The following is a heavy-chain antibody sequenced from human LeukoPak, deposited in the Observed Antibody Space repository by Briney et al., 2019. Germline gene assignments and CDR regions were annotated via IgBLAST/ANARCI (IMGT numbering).Heavy chain of an antibody. CDR2: ISFDGGEK. CDR3: AKDFRIVVVTYGDAFDI. D-gene: IGHD3-22*01. CDR1: GFTLSNYV. J-gene: IGHJ3*02. V-gene: IGHV3-30*18. Sequence: PGRSLRLSCAASGFTLSNYVMHWVRQAPGKGLEWVAVISFDGGEKYYADAVKGRFTVSRDNSRNTLFLEMNSLRTEDTAVYYCAKDFRIVVVTYGDAFDIWGQGTMVTVSS.